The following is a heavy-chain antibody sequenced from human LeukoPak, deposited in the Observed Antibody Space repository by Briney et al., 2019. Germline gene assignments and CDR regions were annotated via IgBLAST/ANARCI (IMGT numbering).Heavy chain of an antibody. Sequence: GGSLRLSCAAAGFTFSSYRLHWVRQAPGKGLEWLSYISSSSSRTIYYADSVKGRFTISRDNAKNSVYLQMSSLRDEDAAVYCCGRAGSGWYFDYWGQGTLVAVSS. CDR3: GRAGSGWYFDY. V-gene: IGHV3-48*02. CDR1: GFTFSSYR. D-gene: IGHD6-19*01. J-gene: IGHJ4*02. CDR2: ISSSSSRTI.